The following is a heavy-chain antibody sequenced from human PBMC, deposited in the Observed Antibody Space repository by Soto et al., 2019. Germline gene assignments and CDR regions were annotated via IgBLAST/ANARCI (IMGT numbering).Heavy chain of an antibody. CDR1: GGSISSYY. V-gene: IGHV4-59*01. D-gene: IGHD3-22*01. J-gene: IGHJ4*02. CDR3: ARARGGVVVS. CDR2: IYYSGST. Sequence: SETLSLTCTVSGGSISSYYWSWIRQPPGKGLEWIGYIYYSGSTNYNPSLKSRVTISVDTSKNQFSLKLSSVTAADTAVYYCARARGGVVVSWGQGTLVTVSS.